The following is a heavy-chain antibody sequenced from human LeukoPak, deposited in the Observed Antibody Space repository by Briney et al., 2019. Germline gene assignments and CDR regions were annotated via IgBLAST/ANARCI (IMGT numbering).Heavy chain of an antibody. V-gene: IGHV3-48*03. D-gene: IGHD2-2*01. CDR2: ISNSGNTI. CDR1: GLXFGSYD. J-gene: IGHJ4*02. Sequence: GGSLRLSCVGSGLXFGSYDMNWVRQAPGKGLEWISYISNSGNTIYYADSVKGRFTISRDNAKNSLYLQMNSLRAEDTAVYYCDTRPRYWGQGTLVTVSS. CDR3: DTRPRY.